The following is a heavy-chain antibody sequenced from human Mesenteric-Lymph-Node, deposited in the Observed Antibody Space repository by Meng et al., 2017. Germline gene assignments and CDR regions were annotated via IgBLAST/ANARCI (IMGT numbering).Heavy chain of an antibody. V-gene: IGHV1-8*01. D-gene: IGHD5-18*01. Sequence: ASVKVSCKASGYTFTSYDINWVRQATGQGLEWMGWMNPNSGNTGYAQKFQGRVTMTRNTSISTAYMELSSLRSEDTAVYYCAASAYSIQLWSDNFDYWGQGTLVTVSS. CDR1: GYTFTSYD. J-gene: IGHJ4*02. CDR2: MNPNSGNT. CDR3: AASAYSIQLWSDNFDY.